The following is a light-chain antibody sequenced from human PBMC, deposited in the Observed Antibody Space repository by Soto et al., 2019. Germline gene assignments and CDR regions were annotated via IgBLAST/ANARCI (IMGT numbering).Light chain of an antibody. CDR2: GAS. Sequence: EIVLTQSPGTLSLSPGERATLSCRASQSVSSSYLAWYQQKPGQAPRLLIYGASGRATGIPDRFSGSGSGTDFTLTISRLEPEDFAVYYCQQYGSSPPMYTFGPGTKLEIK. V-gene: IGKV3-20*01. CDR3: QQYGSSPPMYT. CDR1: QSVSSSY. J-gene: IGKJ2*01.